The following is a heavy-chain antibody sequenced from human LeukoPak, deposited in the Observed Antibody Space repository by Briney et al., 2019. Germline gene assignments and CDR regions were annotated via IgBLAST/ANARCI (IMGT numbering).Heavy chain of an antibody. V-gene: IGHV4-38-2*02. J-gene: IGHJ6*04. CDR3: ARDGHYDFWSGRLADV. Sequence: KPSETLSLTCTVSGYSISSGYYWGWIRQPPGKGLEWIGSIYHSGSTYYNPSLKSRVTISVDTSKNQFSLKLSSVTAADTAVYYCARDGHYDFWSGRLADVWGKGTTVTVSS. CDR1: GYSISSGYY. CDR2: IYHSGST. D-gene: IGHD3-3*01.